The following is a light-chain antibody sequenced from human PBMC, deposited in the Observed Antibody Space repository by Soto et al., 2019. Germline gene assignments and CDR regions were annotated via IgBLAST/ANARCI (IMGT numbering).Light chain of an antibody. Sequence: QSVLTQPPSVSGAPGQSVTISCTGSSSNIGAGYDVHWYQQLPGTAPKLLISGNSNLPSGVPERFSGSKSGTSASLAIAGLHAEDEADKYCQSYDSRLARVFGTGTKLTVL. J-gene: IGLJ1*01. V-gene: IGLV1-40*01. CDR1: SSNIGAGYD. CDR2: GNS. CDR3: QSYDSRLARV.